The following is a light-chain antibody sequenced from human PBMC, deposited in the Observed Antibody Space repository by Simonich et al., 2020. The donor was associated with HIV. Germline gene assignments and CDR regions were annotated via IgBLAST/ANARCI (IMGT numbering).Light chain of an antibody. Sequence: DIVMTQSPLSLPVAPGEPASISCRSSQSLLHGNGTNYLDWYLQNPGQSPQLLIYLGSNRASGVPDRFSGSGSGTDFTLNISRVEAEDVGVYYCMQAVQTPPTFGPGTKVDIK. J-gene: IGKJ3*01. CDR3: MQAVQTPPT. CDR1: QSLLHGNGTNY. V-gene: IGKV2-28*01. CDR2: LGS.